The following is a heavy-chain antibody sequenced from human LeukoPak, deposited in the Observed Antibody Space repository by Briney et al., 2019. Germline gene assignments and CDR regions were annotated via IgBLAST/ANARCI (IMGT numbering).Heavy chain of an antibody. V-gene: IGHV4-59*01. J-gene: IGHJ4*02. D-gene: IGHD3-22*01. CDR2: IYDSGST. CDR1: GGSISSYY. CDR3: ARQSISGSSLSYFDY. Sequence: SETLSLTCTVSGGSISSYYWSWIRQPPGKGLEWIGSIYDSGSTNYNPSLKNRVTISVDTSKNQCSLKLSSVTAADTAVYYCARQSISGSSLSYFDYWGQGTLVNVSS.